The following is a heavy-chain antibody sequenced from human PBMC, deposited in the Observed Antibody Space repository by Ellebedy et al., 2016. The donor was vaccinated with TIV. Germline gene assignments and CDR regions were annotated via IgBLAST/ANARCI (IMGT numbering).Heavy chain of an antibody. CDR3: AKVGQGRAFDY. J-gene: IGHJ4*02. CDR1: GFTFSSYA. CDR2: IRGSGFGT. D-gene: IGHD3-16*01. Sequence: GGSLRLSXAASGFTFSSYAMTWVRQAPGKGLEWVSGIRGSGFGTYYADSVKGRFTISRDNSNNTLYMQMNSLRVEDTALYYGAKVGQGRAFDYWGQGTLVTVSS. V-gene: IGHV3-23*01.